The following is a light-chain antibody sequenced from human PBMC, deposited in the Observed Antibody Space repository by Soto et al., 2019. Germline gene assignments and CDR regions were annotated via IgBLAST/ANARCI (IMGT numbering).Light chain of an antibody. CDR2: GAS. CDR1: QSVRSTY. CDR3: QYYSSSLSIT. J-gene: IGKJ5*01. V-gene: IGKV3-20*01. Sequence: EIVLTQSPGILSLSPGERATLSCRASQSVRSTYLAWYQQKPGQAPRLLIHGASSRATGIPDRFSGSGSGTDFTLTISRLEPEVFAVYYCQYYSSSLSITFGQGTRLDIK.